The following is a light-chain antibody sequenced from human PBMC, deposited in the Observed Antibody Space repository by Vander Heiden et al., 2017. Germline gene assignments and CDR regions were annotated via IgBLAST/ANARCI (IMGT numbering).Light chain of an antibody. V-gene: IGKV1-5*03. CDR3: QQYDTYVT. Sequence: DIQMTQSPSTLSASVGDRVTISCRASQSVGDWLAWYQKKPGKDPKLLIYKASSLESGVPSRCSGSGAGTEFTLTISSLQRDDFATYYCQQYDTYVTFGPGTRVDLK. CDR2: KAS. J-gene: IGKJ3*01. CDR1: QSVGDW.